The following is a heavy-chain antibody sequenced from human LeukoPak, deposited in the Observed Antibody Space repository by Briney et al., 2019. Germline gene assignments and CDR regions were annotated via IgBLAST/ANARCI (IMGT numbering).Heavy chain of an antibody. V-gene: IGHV5-51*01. Sequence: GESLKISCKGSGYSFTRYWIGWVRQMPGKGLEWMGIVYPGDSDTKCSPSFQGQVTISADKSINTAYLQWSSLKASDTAMYYCARHVPIAASGGYMDVWGKGTTVTVSS. J-gene: IGHJ6*03. CDR2: VYPGDSDT. D-gene: IGHD6-13*01. CDR3: ARHVPIAASGGYMDV. CDR1: GYSFTRYW.